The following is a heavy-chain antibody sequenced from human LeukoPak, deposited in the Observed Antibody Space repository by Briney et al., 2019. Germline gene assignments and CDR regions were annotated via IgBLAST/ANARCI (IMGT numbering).Heavy chain of an antibody. J-gene: IGHJ3*02. CDR1: GFSFSSYG. CDR2: ISNDGSNK. CDR3: AKGISSSWLYDASDI. D-gene: IGHD6-13*01. V-gene: IGHV3-30*18. Sequence: PGGSLRLSCAGSGFSFSSYGMHWVRQAPGKGLEWVAVISNDGSNKAYADSVKGRFTVSRDNSKNTLYLQMNSLRAEDTAVYYCAKGISSSWLYDASDIWGQGTMVTVSS.